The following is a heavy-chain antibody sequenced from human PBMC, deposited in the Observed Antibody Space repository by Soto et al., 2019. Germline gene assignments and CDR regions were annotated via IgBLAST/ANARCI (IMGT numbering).Heavy chain of an antibody. CDR1: GGTFSSYT. V-gene: IGHV1-69*12. CDR3: ARGNHRWLQLWYFDL. CDR2: IIPIFGTA. J-gene: IGHJ2*01. D-gene: IGHD5-12*01. Sequence: QVQLVQSGAEVKKPGSSVTVSCKASGGTFSSYTTSWVRQAPGQGLEWMGGIIPIFGTANYAQKFQGRVTIXXDXSXXTAYMELSSLRSEDTAVYYCARGNHRWLQLWYFDLWGRGTLVTVSS.